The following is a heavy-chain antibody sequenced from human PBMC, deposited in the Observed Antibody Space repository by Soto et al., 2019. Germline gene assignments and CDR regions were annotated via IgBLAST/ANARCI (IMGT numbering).Heavy chain of an antibody. J-gene: IGHJ3*02. CDR2: IVPIFGTA. D-gene: IGHD6-19*01. CDR3: AREPDIAVAGPHAFDI. Sequence: QVQLVQSGAEVKKPGSSVKVSCKASGGTFSSYAISWVRQAPGQGLEWMGGIVPIFGTANYAPKFQGRVTTTAEESTSTAYIELSSMRSEDTAVYYCAREPDIAVAGPHAFDIWGQGTMVTVSS. CDR1: GGTFSSYA. V-gene: IGHV1-69*12.